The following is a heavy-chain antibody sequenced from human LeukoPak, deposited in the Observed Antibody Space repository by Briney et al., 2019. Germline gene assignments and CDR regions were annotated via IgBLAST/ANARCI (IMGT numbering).Heavy chain of an antibody. Sequence: SETLSLTCTASAGSISSGSYYWSWIRQPAGKGLEWIGRIYTSGSTNYNPSLKSRVTISVDTSKNQFSLKLSSVTAADTAVYYCARSGYDSSGYYSDYWGQGTLVTVSS. CDR2: IYTSGST. D-gene: IGHD3-22*01. CDR3: ARSGYDSSGYYSDY. J-gene: IGHJ4*02. CDR1: AGSISSGSYY. V-gene: IGHV4-61*02.